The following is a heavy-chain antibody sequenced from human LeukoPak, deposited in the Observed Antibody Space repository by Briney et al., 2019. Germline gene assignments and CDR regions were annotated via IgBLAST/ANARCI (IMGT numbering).Heavy chain of an antibody. J-gene: IGHJ3*02. CDR1: GFTFSNAW. CDR3: TTLRITMIVVVITDDAFDI. CDR2: IKSKTDGGTT. D-gene: IGHD3-22*01. Sequence: PGGSLRLSCAASGFTFSNAWMSWFRQAPGKGLEWVGRIKSKTDGGTTDYAAPAKGRFTISRDDSKNTLYLQMNSLKTEDTAVYYCTTLRITMIVVVITDDAFDIWGQGTMVTVSS. V-gene: IGHV3-15*01.